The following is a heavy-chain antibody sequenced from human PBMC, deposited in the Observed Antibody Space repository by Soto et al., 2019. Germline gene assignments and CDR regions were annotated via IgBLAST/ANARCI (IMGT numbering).Heavy chain of an antibody. Sequence: QVQLVQSGAEVKKPGASVKVSCKASGYTFTGYYMHWVRQAPGQGLEWMGWINPNSGGTNYTQKFQGWVTMTRDTSISTAYMELGRLRADDTAVYYCARDARGDEAPMDYWGQGTLVTVSS. CDR2: INPNSGGT. J-gene: IGHJ4*02. V-gene: IGHV1-2*04. D-gene: IGHD3-10*01. CDR1: GYTFTGYY. CDR3: ARDARGDEAPMDY.